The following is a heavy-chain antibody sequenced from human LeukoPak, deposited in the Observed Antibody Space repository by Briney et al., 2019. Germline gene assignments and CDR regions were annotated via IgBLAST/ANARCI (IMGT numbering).Heavy chain of an antibody. CDR3: SGGSRRRFDY. J-gene: IGHJ4*02. V-gene: IGHV3-64D*06. Sequence: GGSLRLSCSAAGFTFSSYAMHWVRQAPGKGLEYVSAISSNGGSTYYADSVKGRFTISRDNSKNTLYLQMSSLRAEDTAVYYCSGGSRRRFDYWGQGTLVTVSS. CDR1: GFTFSSYA. D-gene: IGHD2-15*01. CDR2: ISSNGGST.